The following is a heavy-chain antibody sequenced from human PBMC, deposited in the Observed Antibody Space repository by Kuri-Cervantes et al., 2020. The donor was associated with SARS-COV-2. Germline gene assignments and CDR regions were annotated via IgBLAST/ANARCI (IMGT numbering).Heavy chain of an antibody. V-gene: IGHV4-61*02. J-gene: IGHJ3*02. Sequence: SETLSLTCTVSGGSISSGSYYWSWIRQPAGKGLEWIGRIYTSGSTNYNPSLKSRVTISVDTSKNPFSLKLSSVTAADTAVYYCARVNQWLASADIWGQGTRGTVSS. CDR1: GGSISSGSYY. CDR3: ARVNQWLASADI. CDR2: IYTSGST. D-gene: IGHD6-19*01.